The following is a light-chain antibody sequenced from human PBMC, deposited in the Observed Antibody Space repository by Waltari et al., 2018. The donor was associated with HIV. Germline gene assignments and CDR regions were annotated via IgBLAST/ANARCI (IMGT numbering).Light chain of an antibody. CDR1: RPHIGSNP. CDR3: AAWEDSLNGRV. CDR2: SNN. J-gene: IGLJ3*02. Sequence: QSVLTQPPSASGTPGQRVTLSCSGSRPHIGSNPVNWYQQLPGTAPKLLIYSNNQRPSGVPDRFSGSKSGTSASLAISGLQSEDEADYYYAAWEDSLNGRVFGGGTKLTVL. V-gene: IGLV1-44*01.